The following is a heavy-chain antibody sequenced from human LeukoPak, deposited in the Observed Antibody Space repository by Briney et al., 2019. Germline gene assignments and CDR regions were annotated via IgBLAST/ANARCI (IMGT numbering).Heavy chain of an antibody. Sequence: ASVKVSCKASGYTFTSYDINWVRQATGQGLEWMGWMNPNSGNTGYAQKFQGRVTMTRNTSISTAYMELSSLRSEDTAVYYCARGSYYDSSGYYFDWFDPWGQGTLVTVSS. J-gene: IGHJ5*02. CDR2: MNPNSGNT. V-gene: IGHV1-8*01. CDR1: GYTFTSYD. D-gene: IGHD3-22*01. CDR3: ARGSYYDSSGYYFDWFDP.